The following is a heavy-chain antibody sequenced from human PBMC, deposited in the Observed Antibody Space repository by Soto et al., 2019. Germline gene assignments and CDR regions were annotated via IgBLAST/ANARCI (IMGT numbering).Heavy chain of an antibody. CDR3: ARKLYGSASYYIVGAYALDI. CDR2: SIPIFGTA. Sequence: QVQLVQSGAEVKKPGSSVKVSCKASGGTFSSYAISWVRQAPGQGLEWMGGSIPIFGTANYAQKFQGRVTITADESTRTAYMELSSLRSEDTAVYYCARKLYGSASYYIVGAYALDIWGRGTMVTVSS. J-gene: IGHJ3*02. CDR1: GGTFSSYA. V-gene: IGHV1-69*01. D-gene: IGHD3-10*01.